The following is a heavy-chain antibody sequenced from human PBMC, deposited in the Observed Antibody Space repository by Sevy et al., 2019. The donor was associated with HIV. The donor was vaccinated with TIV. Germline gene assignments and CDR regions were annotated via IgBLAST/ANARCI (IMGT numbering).Heavy chain of an antibody. V-gene: IGHV3-48*01. D-gene: IGHD2-2*01. CDR2: MNSITSTI. CDR1: GFTFSSYS. CDR3: ARNGGYADYGMDV. J-gene: IGHJ6*02. Sequence: GGSLRLSCVGSGFTFSSYSMNWVRQAPGKGLEWLSYMNSITSTIYYADSVKGRFTISRDNPKNSVSLQMHSLRAEDTAVYYCARNGGYADYGMDVWGQGTTVTVSS.